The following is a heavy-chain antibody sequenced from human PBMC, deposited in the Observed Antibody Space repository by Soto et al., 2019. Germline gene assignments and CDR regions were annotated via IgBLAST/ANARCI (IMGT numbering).Heavy chain of an antibody. CDR3: ARAEPVSGSYLDY. V-gene: IGHV3-33*01. D-gene: IGHD1-26*01. J-gene: IGHJ4*02. Sequence: GGSLRLSCAASGFTFSSYGMHWVRQAPGKGLEWVAVIWYDGSNKYYADSVKGRFTISRDNSKNTLYLQMNSLRAEDTYVYYCARAEPVSGSYLDYWGQGTLVTVSS. CDR2: IWYDGSNK. CDR1: GFTFSSYG.